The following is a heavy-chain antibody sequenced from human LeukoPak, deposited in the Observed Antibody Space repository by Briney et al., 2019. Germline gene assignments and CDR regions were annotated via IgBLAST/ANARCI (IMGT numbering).Heavy chain of an antibody. CDR2: ISTRDFI. J-gene: IGHJ4*02. D-gene: IGHD3-10*01. V-gene: IGHV3-21*01. CDR1: GFTFSSYS. Sequence: PGGSLRLSCAASGFTFSSYSMNWVRQAPGKGLEWVSAISTRDFINYADSVKGRFTVPRDHAKDSLYLQMNSLRAEDTAVYYCARILGDNGYGSGFFDYWGQGALVTVSS. CDR3: ARILGDNGYGSGFFDY.